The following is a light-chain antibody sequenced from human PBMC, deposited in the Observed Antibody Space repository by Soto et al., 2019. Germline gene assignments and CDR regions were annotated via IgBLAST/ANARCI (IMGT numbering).Light chain of an antibody. CDR1: QSVDNK. CDR3: QQYNDRPPIT. Sequence: IVMTQSPVTLSSSPGESATLSCRASQSVDNKVAWYQQKPGQAPRLLVVGSFARATGIPARFSGSGSGSEFTLTISGLQSEDFAVYYCQQYNDRPPITFGQGTRLEIK. CDR2: GSF. J-gene: IGKJ5*01. V-gene: IGKV3-15*01.